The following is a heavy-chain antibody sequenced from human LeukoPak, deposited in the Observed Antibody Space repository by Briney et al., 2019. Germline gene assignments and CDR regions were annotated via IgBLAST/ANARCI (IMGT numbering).Heavy chain of an antibody. CDR2: ISADNGNT. CDR1: GYTFTSYG. Sequence: ASVRVSCKASGYTFTSYGISWVRQAPGQGLEWMGWISADNGNTNYAQKLQGRVTMTTDTSTSTAYMELRSLRSDDTAVYYCARQEIYLGGYCSGGSCPPGNWFDPWGQGTLVTVSS. CDR3: ARQEIYLGGYCSGGSCPPGNWFDP. V-gene: IGHV1-18*01. D-gene: IGHD2-15*01. J-gene: IGHJ5*02.